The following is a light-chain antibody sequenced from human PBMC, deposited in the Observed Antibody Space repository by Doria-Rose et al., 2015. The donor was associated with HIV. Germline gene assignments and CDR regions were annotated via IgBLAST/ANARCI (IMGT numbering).Light chain of an antibody. CDR1: QSFSNTY. Sequence: TQSPGTLSLSPGERATLSCRANQSFSNTYLAWYQQKPGQAPSLLIYDGSTRATGIPDRFSASGSGTDFTLTINRLEPEDFALYYCHQYGTSWTFGQGTKVEI. CDR2: DGS. J-gene: IGKJ1*01. V-gene: IGKV3-20*01. CDR3: HQYGTSWT.